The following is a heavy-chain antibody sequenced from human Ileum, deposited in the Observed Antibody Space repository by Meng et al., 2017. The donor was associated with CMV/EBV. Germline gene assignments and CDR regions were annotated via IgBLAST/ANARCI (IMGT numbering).Heavy chain of an antibody. J-gene: IGHJ4*02. CDR1: GVSISNYY. Sequence: QGHLQESGQGLVKPSEPLSLTCSVSGVSISNYYWTWIRQPAGKGLEFIGRVSPGGIEYNPSLMSRVTMSLDTSRNQLSLNLNSVTAADTAVYYCARAAARGVPVDYWGQGILVTVSS. CDR2: VSPGGI. V-gene: IGHV4-4*07. CDR3: ARAAARGVPVDY. D-gene: IGHD3-10*01.